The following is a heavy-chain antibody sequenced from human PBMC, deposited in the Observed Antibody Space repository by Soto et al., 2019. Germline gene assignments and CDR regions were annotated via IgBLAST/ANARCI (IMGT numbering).Heavy chain of an antibody. CDR2: IHYSGIT. CDR3: ARLPNSGTHPPFDY. CDR1: GDSITFHY. Sequence: QVQLQESGPRLVKPSETLSLTCTVSGDSITFHYWSWVRQSPGNGLECIGYIHYSGITIYNPSLNGRVTISLDTSKSEFSLKITSVTAADTAVYYCARLPNSGTHPPFDYWGQGTLVTVSS. D-gene: IGHD1-26*01. V-gene: IGHV4-59*08. J-gene: IGHJ4*02.